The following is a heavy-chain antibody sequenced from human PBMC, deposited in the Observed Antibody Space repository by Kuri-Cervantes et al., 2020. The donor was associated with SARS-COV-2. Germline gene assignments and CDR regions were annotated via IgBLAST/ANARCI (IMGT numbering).Heavy chain of an antibody. CDR1: GFTFSSYA. Sequence: GGSLKISCAASGFTFSSYAMHWVRQAPGKGLEWVAVISYDGSNKYYADSVKGRFTISRDNSKNTLYLQMNSLRAEDAAVYYCARPYSGSYYGYFDYWGQGTLVTVSS. V-gene: IGHV3-30-3*01. J-gene: IGHJ4*02. D-gene: IGHD1-26*01. CDR3: ARPYSGSYYGYFDY. CDR2: ISYDGSNK.